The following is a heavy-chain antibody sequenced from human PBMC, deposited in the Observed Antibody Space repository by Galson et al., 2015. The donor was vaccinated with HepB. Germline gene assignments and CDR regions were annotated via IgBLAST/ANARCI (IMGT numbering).Heavy chain of an antibody. D-gene: IGHD3-3*01. CDR3: ARVPVRIFGVVIDKYYYYGMDV. CDR1: GGSISSGGYY. CDR2: IYYSGST. Sequence: TLSLTCTVSGGSISSGGYYWSWIRQHPGKGLEWIGNIYYSGSTYYNPSLKGRVTISVDTSKNQFSLKLSSVTAADTAVYYCARVPVRIFGVVIDKYYYYGMDVWGQGTTVTVSS. J-gene: IGHJ6*02. V-gene: IGHV4-31*03.